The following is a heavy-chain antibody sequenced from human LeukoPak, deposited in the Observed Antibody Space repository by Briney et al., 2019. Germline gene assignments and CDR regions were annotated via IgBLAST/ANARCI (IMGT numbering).Heavy chain of an antibody. Sequence: ASVKVSCKASGGTFSSYAISWVRQAPGQGLEWMGRIIPILGIANYAQKFQGRVTITADKSTSTAYMELNSLRAEDTAVYYCAREVQLWLSKGYFDYWGQGTLVTVSS. CDR1: GGTFSSYA. CDR2: IIPILGIA. D-gene: IGHD5-18*01. J-gene: IGHJ4*02. CDR3: AREVQLWLSKGYFDY. V-gene: IGHV1-69*04.